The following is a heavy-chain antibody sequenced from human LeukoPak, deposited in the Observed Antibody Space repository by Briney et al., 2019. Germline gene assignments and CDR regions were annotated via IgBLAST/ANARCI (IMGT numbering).Heavy chain of an antibody. V-gene: IGHV4-59*12. CDR3: ARDAGHQLSRRNYYAMDV. Sequence: SETLSLTCTVSGGAIGSYYWSWIRQPPGKGLEWIGCTYFSGSTNHNPSLKSRVSISVDTSNNQFSLKVNSVTAADTAVYYCARDAGHQLSRRNYYAMDVWGQGTTVTVSS. CDR1: GGAIGSYY. J-gene: IGHJ6*02. D-gene: IGHD2-2*01. CDR2: TYFSGST.